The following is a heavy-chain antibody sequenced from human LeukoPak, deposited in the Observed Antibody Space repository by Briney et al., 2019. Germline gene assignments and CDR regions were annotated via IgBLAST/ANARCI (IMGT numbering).Heavy chain of an antibody. CDR1: GYSFTNYW. D-gene: IGHD3-10*01. CDR2: IYPGDSET. V-gene: IGHV5-51*01. Sequence: HGESLKISCKGSGYSFTNYWIGWVRQMPGKGLEWMGIIYPGDSETRYSPSFQGQVTISADKSITTAYLQWSSLKASDTAIYYCAKYYAGSSEVGFDHWGQGTLVTVSS. J-gene: IGHJ4*02. CDR3: AKYYAGSSEVGFDH.